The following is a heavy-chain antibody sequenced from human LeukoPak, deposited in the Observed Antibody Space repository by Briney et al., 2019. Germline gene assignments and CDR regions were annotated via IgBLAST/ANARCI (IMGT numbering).Heavy chain of an antibody. CDR1: GFTFSSYA. J-gene: IGHJ4*02. CDR2: ISYDGSNK. CDR3: ARDFKRGSVAVQVDY. V-gene: IGHV3-30*04. D-gene: IGHD6-19*01. Sequence: PGGSLRLSCAASGFTFSSYAMHWVRQAPGKGLEWVAVISYDGSNKYYADSVKGRFTISRDNSKNTLYLQMNSLGAEDTAVYYCARDFKRGSVAVQVDYWGQGTLVTVSS.